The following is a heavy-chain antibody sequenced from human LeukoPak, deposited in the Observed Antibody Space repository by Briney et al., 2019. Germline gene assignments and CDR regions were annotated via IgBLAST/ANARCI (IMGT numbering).Heavy chain of an antibody. CDR3: ARWGYGDYYFDY. J-gene: IGHJ4*02. CDR2: IYDSGTT. D-gene: IGHD4-17*01. Sequence: SETLSLTCTVSGGSISSYYWSWIRQPPGKGLEWFGYIYDSGTTNYNPSLKSRVTISVDTSKNQFSLKLSSVTAADTAVYYCARWGYGDYYFDYWGQGTLVTVSS. CDR1: GGSISSYY. V-gene: IGHV4-59*08.